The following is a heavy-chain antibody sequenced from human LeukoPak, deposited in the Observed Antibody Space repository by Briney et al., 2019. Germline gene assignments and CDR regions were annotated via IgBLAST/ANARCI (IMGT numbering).Heavy chain of an antibody. CDR2: IYHSGST. CDR1: GGSISSGGYY. J-gene: IGHJ3*02. V-gene: IGHV4-30-2*01. CDR3: ARGDYSKRNAFDI. Sequence: SQTLSLTCTVSGGSISSGGYYWSWIRQPPGKGLEWIGYIYHSGSTYYNPSLKSRVTISVDRSKNQFSLKLSSVTAADTAVYYCARGDYSKRNAFDIWGQGTMVTVSS. D-gene: IGHD4-11*01.